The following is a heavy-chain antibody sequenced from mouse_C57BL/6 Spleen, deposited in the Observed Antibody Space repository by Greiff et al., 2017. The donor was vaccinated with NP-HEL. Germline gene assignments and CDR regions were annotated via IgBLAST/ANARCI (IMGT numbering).Heavy chain of an antibody. CDR3: ARGFTTVVATDYAMDY. V-gene: IGHV1-18*01. CDR1: GYTFTDYN. J-gene: IGHJ4*01. D-gene: IGHD1-1*01. Sequence: EVQLQQSGPELVKPGASVKIPCKASGYTFTDYNMDWVKQSHGKSLEWIGDINPNNGGTIYNQKFKGKATLTVDKSSSTAYMELRSLTSEDTAVXYCARGFTTVVATDYAMDYWGQGTSVTVSS. CDR2: INPNNGGT.